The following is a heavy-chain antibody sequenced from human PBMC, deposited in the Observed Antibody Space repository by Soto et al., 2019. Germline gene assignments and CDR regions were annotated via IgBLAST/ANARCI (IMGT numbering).Heavy chain of an antibody. CDR2: ISAYNANT. CDR1: GDTFTSYG. D-gene: IGHD1-26*01. J-gene: IGHJ4*02. V-gene: IGHV1-18*01. CDR3: ARDQVGATGDY. Sequence: QIHLVQSGAEVKKPGASVKVSCKASGDTFTSYGISWVRQAPGQGLEWMGWISAYNANTNYAQKLQGRVTMTTDTSTTTAYMELRRLRSDDTAVYYCARDQVGATGDYWGQGTLVTVSS.